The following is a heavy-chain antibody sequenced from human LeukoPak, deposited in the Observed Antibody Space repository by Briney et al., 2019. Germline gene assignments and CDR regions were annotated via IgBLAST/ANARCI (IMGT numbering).Heavy chain of an antibody. CDR3: SRDREQGPRFDL. CDR2: INPNGGGT. J-gene: IGHJ5*02. V-gene: IGHV1-2*06. CDR1: GYTFSGYY. D-gene: IGHD1-26*01. Sequence: ASVTVPCKASGYTFSGYYIHWVRQAPGQGLEWMGRINPNGGGTNYAHRFQGRVTMTGDTSITTAYMELRSLTFDDTAVSYRSRDREQGPRFDLWGQGTLVTVSS.